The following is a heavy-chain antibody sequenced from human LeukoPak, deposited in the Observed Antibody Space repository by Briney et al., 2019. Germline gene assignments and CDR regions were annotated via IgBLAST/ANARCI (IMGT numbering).Heavy chain of an antibody. CDR1: EFTFSNYW. V-gene: IGHV3-7*01. CDR2: TNQDGSKN. D-gene: IGHD6-19*01. Sequence: PGGSLRLSRAASEFTFSNYWMSWVRQAPGKGLERVAHTNQDGSKNYYVDSLKGRFTISRDNAKNSLYLQMNSLRAEDTAVYYCATTVPGYPDDYFDYWGQGTLVTVSS. CDR3: ATTVPGYPDDYFDY. J-gene: IGHJ4*02.